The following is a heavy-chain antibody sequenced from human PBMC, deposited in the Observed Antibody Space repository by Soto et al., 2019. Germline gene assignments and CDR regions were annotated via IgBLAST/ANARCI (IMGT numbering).Heavy chain of an antibody. V-gene: IGHV3-7*01. CDR3: TVRYVDY. Sequence: EVQMVESGGDLVQSGGSLRLSCAASGFTFTTYWMTWVRQTPGKGLEWVDNIKPDGTEKYYANSVKGRFIISRDNAKRSVYLQMNSLGPEDTAVYYCTVRYVDYWGQGTVVTVSS. CDR1: GFTFTTYW. CDR2: IKPDGTEK. J-gene: IGHJ4*02. D-gene: IGHD3-9*01.